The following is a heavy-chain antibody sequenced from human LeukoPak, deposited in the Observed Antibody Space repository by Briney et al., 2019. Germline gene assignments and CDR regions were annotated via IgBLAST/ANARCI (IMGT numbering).Heavy chain of an antibody. CDR2: INPSGGST. Sequence: ASVKVSCKASGYTFTSYYMHWVRQAPGQGLEWMGIINPSGGSTSYAQKFQGRVTMTRDTSISTAYMEVSRLRSDDTAVYYCARGGSSVPAATGYNSWGQGTLVTVSS. V-gene: IGHV1-46*01. CDR1: GYTFTSYY. D-gene: IGHD2-2*01. J-gene: IGHJ4*02. CDR3: ARGGSSVPAATGYNS.